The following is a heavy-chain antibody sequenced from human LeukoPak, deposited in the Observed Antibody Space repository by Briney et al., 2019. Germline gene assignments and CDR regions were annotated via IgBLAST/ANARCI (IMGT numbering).Heavy chain of an antibody. V-gene: IGHV1-8*01. D-gene: IGHD2-2*01. J-gene: IGHJ5*02. CDR1: GYTFTSYD. CDR2: MNPNSGNT. CDR3: ARDRRYCSSTSCYGWFDP. Sequence: GASVKVSCKASGYTFTSYDINWVRQATGQGLEWMGWMNPNSGNTGYAQKFQGRVTMTRDTSISTAYMELSRLRSDDTAVYYCARDRRYCSSTSCYGWFDPWGQGTLVTVSS.